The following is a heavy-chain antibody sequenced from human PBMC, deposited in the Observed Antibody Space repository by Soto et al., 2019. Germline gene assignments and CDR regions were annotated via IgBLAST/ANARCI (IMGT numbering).Heavy chain of an antibody. CDR1: GGSISSGGYY. V-gene: IGHV4-31*01. CDR2: IYYSGST. J-gene: IGHJ1*01. D-gene: IGHD3-22*01. CDR3: ARVDSRGQSFQH. Sequence: QVQLQESGPGLVKPSQTLSLTCTVSGGSISSGGYYWSWIRQHPGKGLEWIGYIYYSGSTYYNPSLKGQVTISVDTSKTQSPLKLSSVTAGDTAVYYWARVDSRGQSFQHWGQGTLVTVSS.